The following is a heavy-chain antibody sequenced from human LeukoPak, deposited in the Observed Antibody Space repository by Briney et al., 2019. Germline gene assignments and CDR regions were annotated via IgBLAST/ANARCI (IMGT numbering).Heavy chain of an antibody. D-gene: IGHD5-12*01. Sequence: ASVKVSCKASGGTFSSYTISWVRQAPGQGLEWMGRIIPILGIANYAQKFQGRVTITADKSTSTAYMELSSLRSEDTAVYYCARTGDSGYDIYYFDDWGQGTLVTVSS. J-gene: IGHJ4*02. CDR2: IIPILGIA. CDR1: GGTFSSYT. V-gene: IGHV1-69*02. CDR3: ARTGDSGYDIYYFDD.